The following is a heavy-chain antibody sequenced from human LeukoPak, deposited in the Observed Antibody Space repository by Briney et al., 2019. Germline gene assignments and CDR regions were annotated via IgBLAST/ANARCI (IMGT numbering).Heavy chain of an antibody. V-gene: IGHV4-39*01. CDR2: ICYSGST. CDR3: QSRFLEWLLDY. J-gene: IGHJ4*02. Sequence: SETLSLTCTVSGGSINSNNYFWGWIRQPPGKGLEWIGSICYSGSTYYNPSLKSRVTISVDTSKNQFSLRLSSVTAADTAMYYCQSRFLEWLLDYWGQGTLVSVSS. D-gene: IGHD3-3*01. CDR1: GGSINSNNYF.